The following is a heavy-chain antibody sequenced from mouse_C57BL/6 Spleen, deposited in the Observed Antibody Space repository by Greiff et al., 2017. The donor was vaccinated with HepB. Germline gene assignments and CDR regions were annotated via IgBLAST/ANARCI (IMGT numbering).Heavy chain of an antibody. CDR2: INPNNGGT. CDR3: ARYGVYYYGSSYPLDV. CDR1: GYTFTDYN. J-gene: IGHJ1*03. D-gene: IGHD1-1*01. V-gene: IGHV1-18*01. Sequence: VQLQQSGPELVKPGASVKIPCKASGYTFTDYNMDWVKQSHGKSLEWIGDINPNNGGTIYNQKFKGKATLTVDKSSSTAYMELRSLTSEDTAVYYCARYGVYYYGSSYPLDVWGTGTTVTVSS.